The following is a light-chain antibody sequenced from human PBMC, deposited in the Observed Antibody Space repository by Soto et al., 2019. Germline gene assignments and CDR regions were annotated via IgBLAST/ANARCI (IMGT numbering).Light chain of an antibody. J-gene: IGKJ2*01. CDR1: QTVERW. CDR3: QQYKDYVYT. CDR2: DVS. Sequence: DIQMTQNPSTLSASVGDRVIITCRASQTVERWMAWYQQKPGKAPKLLISDVSTLERGVPSRFSGSGSATEFTLTISGLQPDDFATYYCQQYKDYVYTFGQGTKVDI. V-gene: IGKV1-5*01.